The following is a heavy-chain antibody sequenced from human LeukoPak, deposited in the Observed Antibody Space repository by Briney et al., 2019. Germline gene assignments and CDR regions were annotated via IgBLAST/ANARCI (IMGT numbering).Heavy chain of an antibody. CDR1: GFTFSSHL. CDR2: ISSDGTYT. CDR3: WRGDFDS. Sequence: GGSLRLSCAASGFTFSSHLMHWVRQAPGKGLVWVSRISSDGTYTNYTDSVRGRFTISRDNAKNTLYLQMNSLRAEDTAVYYWWRGDFDSWGQGTLVPVS. V-gene: IGHV3-74*01. J-gene: IGHJ4*02. D-gene: IGHD3-16*01.